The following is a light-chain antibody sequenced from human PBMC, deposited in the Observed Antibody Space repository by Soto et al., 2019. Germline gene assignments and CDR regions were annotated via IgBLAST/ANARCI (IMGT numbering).Light chain of an antibody. Sequence: QSALTQPASVSGSPGQSITISCTGVSSDVGSYDLVSWYQHHPGKTPKLIIYEAIKRPSGVSIRFSASKSGNMASLTISGTQAEDEADYYCCSYAGSSSFVVFGGGTKLTVL. V-gene: IGLV2-23*02. CDR2: EAI. CDR1: SSDVGSYDL. J-gene: IGLJ3*02. CDR3: CSYAGSSSFVV.